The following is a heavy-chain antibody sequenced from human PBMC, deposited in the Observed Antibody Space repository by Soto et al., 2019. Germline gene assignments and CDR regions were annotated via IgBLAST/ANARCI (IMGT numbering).Heavy chain of an antibody. J-gene: IGHJ6*03. V-gene: IGHV3-74*03. D-gene: IGHD4-17*01. CDR1: GFTFSTCW. CDR3: ARPMTTVTRYYTDV. Sequence: GGSLRLSCAASGFTFSTCWMNWVRQAPGEGLVWVARINRDGSTTTYADSVKGRFTISRDNAKNSLYLQMNSLRAEDTAVYCCARPMTTVTRYYTDVWGKGTTVTVSS. CDR2: INRDGSTT.